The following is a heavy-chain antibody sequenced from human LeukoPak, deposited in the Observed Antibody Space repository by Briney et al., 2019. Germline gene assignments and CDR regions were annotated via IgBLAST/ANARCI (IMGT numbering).Heavy chain of an antibody. CDR1: GTTFRKYW. Sequence: GGSLGLFCAASGTTFRKYWMHWVRQVPGKGLVWVSRINSDGSSTNYADSVKGRFTISSDNAKNTLYLQMNSLRAEGTGLYYCARGHGDNSVLVDYWGQGTLVSLSS. CDR3: ARGHGDNSVLVDY. CDR2: INSDGSST. J-gene: IGHJ4*02. D-gene: IGHD4-23*01. V-gene: IGHV3-74*01.